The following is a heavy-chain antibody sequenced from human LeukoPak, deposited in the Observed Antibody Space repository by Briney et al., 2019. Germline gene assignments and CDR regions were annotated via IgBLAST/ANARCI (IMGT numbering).Heavy chain of an antibody. CDR3: ARDHRVATITYYYYYMDV. V-gene: IGHV3-7*01. Sequence: GGSLRLSCAASGFTFSSYWMSWIRQAPGKGLEWVANIKQDGSEKYYVDSVKGRFTISRDNAKNSLYLQMNSLRAEDTAVYYCARDHRVATITYYYYYMDVWGKGTTVTVSS. CDR1: GFTFSSYW. D-gene: IGHD5-12*01. CDR2: IKQDGSEK. J-gene: IGHJ6*03.